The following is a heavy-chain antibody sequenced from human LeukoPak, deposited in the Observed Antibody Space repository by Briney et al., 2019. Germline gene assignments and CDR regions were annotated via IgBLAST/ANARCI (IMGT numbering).Heavy chain of an antibody. CDR3: ARASKGWYYGSGSYRLFYGPDY. CDR1: GGSISSRSYY. D-gene: IGHD3-10*01. J-gene: IGHJ4*02. Sequence: KPSETLSLTCSVSGGSISSRSYYWGWIRQPPGKGLEWIGSIYYSGSTYYNPSLKSRVTISVDTSKNQFSLKLSSVTAADTAVYYCARASKGWYYGSGSYRLFYGPDYWGQGTLVTVSS. V-gene: IGHV4-39*01. CDR2: IYYSGST.